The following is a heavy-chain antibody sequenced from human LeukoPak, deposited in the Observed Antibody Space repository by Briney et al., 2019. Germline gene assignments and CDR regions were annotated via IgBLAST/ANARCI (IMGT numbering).Heavy chain of an antibody. J-gene: IGHJ5*02. V-gene: IGHV4-31*03. D-gene: IGHD5-18*01. CDR1: GGSISSGGYY. CDR2: IYYSGST. Sequence: SETLSLTCTVSGGSISSGGYYWSWIRQHPGKGLEWIGYIYYSGSTYYNPSLKSRVTISVDTSKNQFSLKLSSVTAADTAVYYCARWAGGDTAMVAWGQGTLVTVSS. CDR3: ARWAGGDTAMVA.